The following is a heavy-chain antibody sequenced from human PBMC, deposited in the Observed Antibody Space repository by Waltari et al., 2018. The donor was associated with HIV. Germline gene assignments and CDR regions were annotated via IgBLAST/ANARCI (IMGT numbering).Heavy chain of an antibody. D-gene: IGHD3-3*01. J-gene: IGHJ6*02. CDR3: AKDARFLDLDYYYGMDV. CDR2: ISYDGSNK. CDR1: GFTFSSYG. Sequence: QVQLVESGGGVVQPGRSLRLSCEASGFTFSSYGRHLVRQAPGKGLEWVAVISYDGSNKYYADSVKGRFTISRDNSKNTLYLQMNSLRAEDTAVYYCAKDARFLDLDYYYGMDVWGQGTTVTVSS. V-gene: IGHV3-30*18.